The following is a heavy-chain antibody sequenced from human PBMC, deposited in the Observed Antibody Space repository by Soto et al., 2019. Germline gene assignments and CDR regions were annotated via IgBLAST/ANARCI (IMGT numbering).Heavy chain of an antibody. Sequence: QVHLVQSGAEVKKPGASVNVSCKTSGYTFTRNGISWVRQAPGQGLEWMGWISPNSGNIKYAQKLQGRVIMTTDTSTSTVYMGLMSLRTDDTPVYYCVKDRDSNSGPSREVWGPGTKVTVSS. CDR3: VKDRDSNSGPSREV. D-gene: IGHD3-22*01. J-gene: IGHJ6*02. V-gene: IGHV1-18*01. CDR2: ISPNSGNI. CDR1: GYTFTRNG.